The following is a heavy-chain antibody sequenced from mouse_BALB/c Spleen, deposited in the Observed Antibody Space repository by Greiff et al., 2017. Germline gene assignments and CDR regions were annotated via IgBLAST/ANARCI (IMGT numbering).Heavy chain of an antibody. V-gene: IGHV5-12-1*01. CDR3: ARYGPTAHSLLRPTTCFDY. CDR2: ISSGGGST. J-gene: IGHJ2*01. CDR1: GFAFSSYD. D-gene: IGHD1-2*01. Sequence: EVKLVESGGGLVKPGGSLKLSCAASGFAFSSYDMSWVRQTPEKRLEWVAYISSGGGSTYYPDTVKGRFTISRDNAKNTLYLQMSSLKSEDTAMYYCARYGPTAHSLLRPTTCFDYWGQGTTLTVSS.